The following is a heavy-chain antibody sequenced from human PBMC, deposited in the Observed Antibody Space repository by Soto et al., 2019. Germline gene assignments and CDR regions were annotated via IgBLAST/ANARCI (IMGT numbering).Heavy chain of an antibody. J-gene: IGHJ3*02. V-gene: IGHV3-23*01. Sequence: GGSLRLSCAASGFTFSSYAMSWVRQAPGKGLEWVSAISGSGGSTYYADSVKGRFTISRDNSKNTLYLQMNSLRAEDTAVYYCAKREDGSGSYYRGPYAFDIWGQGTMVT. CDR2: ISGSGGST. CDR3: AKREDGSGSYYRGPYAFDI. CDR1: GFTFSSYA. D-gene: IGHD3-10*01.